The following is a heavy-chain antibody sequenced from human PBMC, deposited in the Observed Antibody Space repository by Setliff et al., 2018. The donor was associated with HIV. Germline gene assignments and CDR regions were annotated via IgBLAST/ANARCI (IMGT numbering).Heavy chain of an antibody. Sequence: PSETLSLTCTASYATLSTADYYWTWIRQPPGKGLEWIGFVSYTGTTRYSPSLGSRISISIDASKNSVYLQMNGLRVEDTAVYYCARDNYYFDNSGYPVDAFDIWGQGTMVTVSS. D-gene: IGHD3-22*01. CDR1: YATLSTADYY. CDR3: ARDNYYFDNSGYPVDAFDI. CDR2: VSYTGTT. V-gene: IGHV4-30-4*01. J-gene: IGHJ3*02.